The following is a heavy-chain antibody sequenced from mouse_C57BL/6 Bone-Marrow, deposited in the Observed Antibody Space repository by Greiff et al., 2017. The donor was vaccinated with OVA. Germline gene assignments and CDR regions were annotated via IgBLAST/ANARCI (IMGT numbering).Heavy chain of an antibody. V-gene: IGHV14-4*01. D-gene: IGHD2-3*01. CDR3: TTLVYDGFDV. J-gene: IGHJ1*03. CDR1: GFNIKDDY. CDR2: IDPENGDT. Sequence: EVQLQQSGAELVRPGASVKLSCTASGFNIKDDYMHWVKQRPEQGLEWIGWIDPENGDTEYASKFQGKATITADTSSNTASLQLSSLTSEDTAVYYCTTLVYDGFDVWGTGTTVTVSS.